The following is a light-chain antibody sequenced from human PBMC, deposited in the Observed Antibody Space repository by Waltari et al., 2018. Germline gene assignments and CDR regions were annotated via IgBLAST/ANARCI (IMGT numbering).Light chain of an antibody. CDR3: QQYNTVPLT. CDR1: QDINRY. V-gene: IGKV1-16*01. J-gene: IGKJ4*01. CDR2: YTS. Sequence: DIQMTQSTSSLSASVGDTVTIACRASQDINRYLVWYQQKPGKTPRPLIYYTSNLESGVPSRFRGSGSGTEFTLTISSLQPEDFATYYCQQYNTVPLTFGGGTTVEIK.